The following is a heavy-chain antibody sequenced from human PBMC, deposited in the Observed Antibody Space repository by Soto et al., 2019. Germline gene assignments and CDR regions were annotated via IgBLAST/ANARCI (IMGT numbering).Heavy chain of an antibody. Sequence: SETLSLTCTVSGGSISSGDHYWSWLRQPPGKGLEWIGYMYYSGSTYFNPSLKSRVTISVDTSKNQFSLKLGSVTAADTAVYYCARRSYYGSYGLDVWGQGTTVTVSS. CDR3: ARRSYYGSYGLDV. CDR2: MYYSGST. J-gene: IGHJ6*02. V-gene: IGHV4-30-4*01. D-gene: IGHD3-10*01. CDR1: GGSISSGDHY.